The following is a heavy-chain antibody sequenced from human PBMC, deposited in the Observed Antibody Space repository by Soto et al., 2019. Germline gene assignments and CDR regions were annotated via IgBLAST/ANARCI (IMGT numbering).Heavy chain of an antibody. D-gene: IGHD3-3*01. CDR1: GGTFSSYA. CDR3: ARGYYDFWSGSHPRYYYGMDV. Sequence: SVKVSCKASGGTFSSYAISWVRQAPGQGLEWMGGIIPIFGTANYAQKFQGRVTITADESTSTAYMELSSLRSEDTAVYYCARGYYDFWSGSHPRYYYGMDVWGQGTTVTVSS. V-gene: IGHV1-69*13. J-gene: IGHJ6*02. CDR2: IIPIFGTA.